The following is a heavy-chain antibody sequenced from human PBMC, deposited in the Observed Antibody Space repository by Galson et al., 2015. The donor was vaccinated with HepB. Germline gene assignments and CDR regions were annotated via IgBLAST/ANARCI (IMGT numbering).Heavy chain of an antibody. CDR3: ARAVPDCSSSSCYYYYYYYMDV. V-gene: IGHV1-69*13. CDR2: IIPIFGTA. Sequence: SVKVSCKASGGTFSRFAISWVRQAPGQGLEWIGGIIPIFGTANYAQKFQDRVTITADESTSTAYMELSSLGSEDTAVYYCARAVPDCSSSSCYYYYYYYMDVWGKGTTVTVSS. J-gene: IGHJ6*03. CDR1: GGTFSRFA. D-gene: IGHD2-2*01.